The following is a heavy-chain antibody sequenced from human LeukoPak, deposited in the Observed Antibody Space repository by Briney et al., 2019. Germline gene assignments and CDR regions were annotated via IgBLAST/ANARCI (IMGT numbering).Heavy chain of an antibody. Sequence: PSQTLSLTCTVSGGSISSGSYYWSWIRQPAGKGLEWIGRIYTSGSTNYNPSLKSRVTISVDTSKNQFSLKLSSVTAADTAVYYCARRRRFGGCFDYWGQGTLVTVSS. CDR3: ARRRRFGGCFDY. J-gene: IGHJ4*02. CDR1: GGSISSGSYY. D-gene: IGHD3-10*01. CDR2: IYTSGST. V-gene: IGHV4-61*02.